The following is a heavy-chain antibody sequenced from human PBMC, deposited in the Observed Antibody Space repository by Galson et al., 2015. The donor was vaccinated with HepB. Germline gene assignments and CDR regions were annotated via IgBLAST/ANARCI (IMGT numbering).Heavy chain of an antibody. CDR2: ISSSSSYI. J-gene: IGHJ4*02. V-gene: IGHV3-21*01. CDR3: ARAGGRWGLPPLY. CDR1: GFTFSSYS. Sequence: SLRLSCAASGFTFSSYSMNWVRQAPGKGLEWVSSISSSSSYIYYADSVKGRFTISRDNAKNSLHLQMNSLRAEDTAVYYCARAGGRWGLPPLYWGQGTLVSVSS. D-gene: IGHD3-16*01.